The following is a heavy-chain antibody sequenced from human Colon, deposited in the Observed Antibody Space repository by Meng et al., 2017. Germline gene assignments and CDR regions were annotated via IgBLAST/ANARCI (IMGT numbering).Heavy chain of an antibody. D-gene: IGHD6-19*01. CDR1: GVSTTSSNW. CDR3: ARHLGWEFDY. CDR2: IHLSGKT. J-gene: IGHJ4*02. V-gene: IGHV4-4*02. Sequence: EAGQRSAKPSRTSPLTRPVSGVSTTSSNWWGGIRQAPGKRMEWIGQIHLSGKTDYNPSLKSRVTISLDKSMNQLFLEVYFVTAADTAIYYCARHLGWEFDYWGPGNLVTVSS.